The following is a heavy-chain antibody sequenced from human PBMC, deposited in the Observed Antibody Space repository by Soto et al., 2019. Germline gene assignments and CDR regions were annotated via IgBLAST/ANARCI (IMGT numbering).Heavy chain of an antibody. Sequence: SETLSLTCAVSGASIRSYHWSFLRQPAGRGLEWIGRIQHTGNTNYNPSLKSRVTMSADTSKNQISLMLTSVTAADTAVYYCARTSTGYGYGDFWGHGILVTVSS. J-gene: IGHJ4*01. CDR3: ARTSTGYGYGDF. CDR2: IQHTGNT. CDR1: GASIRSYH. D-gene: IGHD4-17*01. V-gene: IGHV4-4*07.